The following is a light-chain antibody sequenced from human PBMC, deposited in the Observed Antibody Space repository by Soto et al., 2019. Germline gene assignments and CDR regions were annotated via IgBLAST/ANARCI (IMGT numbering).Light chain of an antibody. CDR3: MQALQTRRT. J-gene: IGKJ1*01. CDR1: QSLQHNNGNTL. CDR2: LAS. V-gene: IGKV2-28*01. Sequence: EIVMTQSPLSLTVTPGEPASISCKSSQSLQHNNGNTLLDWYMQKPGQSPQLLIYLASRRAPGAPDRVSGSGSGTDFTLRISTVEADDAAIYYCMQALQTRRTFGQGTKLEI.